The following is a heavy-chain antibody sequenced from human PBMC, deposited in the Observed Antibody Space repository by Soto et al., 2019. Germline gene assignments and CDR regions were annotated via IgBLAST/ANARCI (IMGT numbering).Heavy chain of an antibody. CDR2: IYHSGST. V-gene: IGHV4-31*03. J-gene: IGHJ4*02. D-gene: IGHD6-19*01. Sequence: SETLSLTCTVSGGSISSGGYYWSWIRQHPGKGLEWIGYIYHSGSTYYNPSLKSRVTISVHTSNNQFSLELSSVTAADTAVYYCARGLITGSHYSGGWYYFDSWGQGTQVTVSS. CDR3: ARGLITGSHYSGGWYYFDS. CDR1: GGSISSGGYY.